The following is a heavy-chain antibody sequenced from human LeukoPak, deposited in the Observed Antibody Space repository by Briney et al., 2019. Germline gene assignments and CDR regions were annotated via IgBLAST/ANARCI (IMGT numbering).Heavy chain of an antibody. CDR2: IGFREDNQ. CDR3: TRDITNHYSFDY. V-gene: IGHV3-30*04. Sequence: PGGSLRLSCAGSGFTFSDHGIHWVRQAPGQGLQWVALIGFREDNQGFADSVKGRFTIFRDNSKNTVYLQMNTLRDEDTAVYYCTRDITNHYSFDYWGQGTLVTVSS. J-gene: IGHJ4*02. D-gene: IGHD3-10*01. CDR1: GFTFSDHG.